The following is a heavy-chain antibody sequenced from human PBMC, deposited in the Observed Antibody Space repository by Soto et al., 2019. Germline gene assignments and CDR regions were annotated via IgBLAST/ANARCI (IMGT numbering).Heavy chain of an antibody. CDR2: IYSADNT. J-gene: IGHJ4*01. Sequence: GGSLRLSCGASGFPFGSYAMSWVRQAPGKGLECVSIIYSADNTFYVDSVKGRFIISRDNSKNTVYLQMNSLRADDTAVYYCARGSLYWGQGTLVTVSS. CDR1: GFPFGSYA. CDR3: ARGSLY. V-gene: IGHV3-66*01.